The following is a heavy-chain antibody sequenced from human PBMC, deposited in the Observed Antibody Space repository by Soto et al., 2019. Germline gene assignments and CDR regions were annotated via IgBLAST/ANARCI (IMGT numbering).Heavy chain of an antibody. Sequence: QVQLVESGGGVVQPGRSLRLSCASSGFTFSTYGMQWVRQAPGKGLEWVTVISADGRSKYYADSVKGRFTIARDNTNNTLNLQMDSLRPDDTAVYYCTKDGGAAGTFDFWGQGTQVTVSS. V-gene: IGHV3-30*18. CDR2: ISADGRSK. J-gene: IGHJ4*02. CDR1: GFTFSTYG. D-gene: IGHD6-13*01. CDR3: TKDGGAAGTFDF.